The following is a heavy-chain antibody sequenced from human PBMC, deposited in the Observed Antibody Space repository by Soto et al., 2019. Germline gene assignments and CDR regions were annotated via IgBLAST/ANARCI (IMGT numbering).Heavy chain of an antibody. J-gene: IGHJ4*02. Sequence: QVQLVQSGAEVKKPGASVTVSCKASGYTFTSYAMHWVRQAPGQRLEWMGWINAGNGNTKYSQKFQGRVTITRDTSASTAYMELSSLRSEDTAVYYCARDTHFYDSSGYFDYWGRGTLVTVSS. D-gene: IGHD3-22*01. CDR2: INAGNGNT. CDR1: GYTFTSYA. V-gene: IGHV1-3*01. CDR3: ARDTHFYDSSGYFDY.